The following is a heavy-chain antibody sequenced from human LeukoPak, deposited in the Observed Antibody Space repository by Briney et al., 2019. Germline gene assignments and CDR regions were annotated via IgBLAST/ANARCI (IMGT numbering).Heavy chain of an antibody. D-gene: IGHD3-10*01. CDR1: GYTFIAYY. V-gene: IGHV1-2*02. J-gene: IGHJ5*02. CDR3: ARGGRLLWFGDPPFAPT. Sequence: ASVKVSCKASGYTFIAYYMHWVRQAPGQGLEWMGWINPNSGGTNYAQKFQGRVTMTRGTSISTAYMELSRLRSDDTAVYYCARGGRLLWFGDPPFAPTWGQGTLVTVSS. CDR2: INPNSGGT.